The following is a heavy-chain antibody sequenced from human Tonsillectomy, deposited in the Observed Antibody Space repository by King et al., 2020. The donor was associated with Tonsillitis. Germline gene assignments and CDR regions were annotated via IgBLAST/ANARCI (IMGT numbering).Heavy chain of an antibody. D-gene: IGHD5-18*01. Sequence: VQLVESGGGLVQPGGSLRLSCAASEFTFSSYAMNWVRQAPGKGPEWVSFINSDSSTIFYADSVKGRFTISRANAKNSLYLQMNSLRAEDTAVYYCARARYTACDYWGQGTLVTVSS. CDR3: ARARYTACDY. CDR2: INSDSSTI. V-gene: IGHV3-48*01. CDR1: EFTFSSYA. J-gene: IGHJ4*02.